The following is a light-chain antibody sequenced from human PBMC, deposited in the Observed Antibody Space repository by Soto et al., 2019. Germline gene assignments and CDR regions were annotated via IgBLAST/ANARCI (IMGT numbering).Light chain of an antibody. CDR1: SSNIGSKT. V-gene: IGLV1-44*01. J-gene: IGLJ2*01. CDR2: GDN. CDR3: SSWDDSLKGVV. Sequence: QSVLTQPPSASGTPGQKVTVSCSGSSSNIGSKTVNWYQQLPGTAPILLIYGDNQRPSGVPDRFSGSKSGTSASLAISGLQSDDEADYYCSSWDDSLKGVVFGGGTKITFL.